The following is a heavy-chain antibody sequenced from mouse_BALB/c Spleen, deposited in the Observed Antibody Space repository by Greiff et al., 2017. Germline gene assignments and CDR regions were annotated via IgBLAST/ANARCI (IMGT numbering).Heavy chain of an antibody. CDR1: GYTFTSYW. CDR3: TRGGAAYFDY. V-gene: IGHV1S81*02. J-gene: IGHJ2*01. CDR2: INPSNGRT. D-gene: IGHD3-3*01. Sequence: QVQLQQPGAELVKPGASVKLSCKASGYTFTSYWMHWVKQRPGQGLEWIGEINPSNGRTNYNQKFKDKATLTVDKSSSTAYMQLSSPTSEDSAVYYCTRGGAAYFDYWGQGTTLTVSS.